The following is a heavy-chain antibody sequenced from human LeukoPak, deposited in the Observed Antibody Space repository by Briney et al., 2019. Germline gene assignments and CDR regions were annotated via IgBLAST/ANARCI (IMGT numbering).Heavy chain of an antibody. D-gene: IGHD7-27*01. CDR3: ARDNNWGPDY. V-gene: IGHV1-2*02. CDR2: IKPDTGVT. Sequence: APVKVSCKASGYTFTGHYMHWVRQAPGQGLEWMGWIKPDTGVTYYAQNFQGRFTMTTDTSISTVYMELSSLRSDDTAVYYCARDNNWGPDYWGQGTLVTVSS. CDR1: GYTFTGHY. J-gene: IGHJ4*02.